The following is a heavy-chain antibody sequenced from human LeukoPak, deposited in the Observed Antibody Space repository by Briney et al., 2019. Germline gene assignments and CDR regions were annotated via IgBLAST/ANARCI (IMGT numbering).Heavy chain of an antibody. CDR1: GYIFTGYY. CDR2: INPNNGGT. CDR3: AREASSGSGSFDI. Sequence: ASVKVSCKASGYIFTGYYMHWVRQAPGQGLERMGRINPNNGGTNFAQKFQGRVTMTRDTSISTAYMELSRLRSDDTAVYYCAREASSGSGSFDIWGQGTMVTVSS. D-gene: IGHD3-22*01. J-gene: IGHJ3*02. V-gene: IGHV1-2*06.